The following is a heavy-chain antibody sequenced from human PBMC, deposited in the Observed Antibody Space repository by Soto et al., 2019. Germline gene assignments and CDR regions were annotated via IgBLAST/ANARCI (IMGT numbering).Heavy chain of an antibody. CDR3: VRMDSRIAAD. Sequence: QVTLKESGPVLVKPTETLTLTCTVSAFSLRSARMGVSWIRQPPGKALEWLAHIFPNDTRSYRTYLRSRLTISKDTSKSQVVLKMTNMDPVDTATYFCVRMDSRIAADWGQGTLVTVSS. CDR1: AFSLRSARMG. J-gene: IGHJ4*02. CDR2: IFPNDTR. V-gene: IGHV2-26*02. D-gene: IGHD6-25*01.